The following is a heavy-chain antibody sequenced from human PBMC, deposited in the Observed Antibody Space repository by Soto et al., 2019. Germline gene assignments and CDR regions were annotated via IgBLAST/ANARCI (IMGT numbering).Heavy chain of an antibody. CDR3: ARDRGSGWNYFDC. D-gene: IGHD6-19*01. CDR1: GFSVCIKY. V-gene: IGHV3-53*01. CDR2: IYGGGST. Sequence: PWWCMKLSCASSGFSVCIKYMNGVRQAPGKGLEWVSLIYGGGSTYYADSVKGRFTISRDNSKNTLYLQMNSLRAEDTAVYYCARDRGSGWNYFDCWGQGTLVTVSS. J-gene: IGHJ4*02.